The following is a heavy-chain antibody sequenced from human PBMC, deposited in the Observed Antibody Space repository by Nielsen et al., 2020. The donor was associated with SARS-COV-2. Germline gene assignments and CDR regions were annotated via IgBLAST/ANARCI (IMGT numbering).Heavy chain of an antibody. CDR1: GFTFDDYT. J-gene: IGHJ4*02. CDR3: ARGGYTAGFDY. Sequence: SLKISCAASGFTFDDYTMHWVRQAPGKGLEWVSGISWNSGSIGYADSVKGRFTISRDNAKNSLYLQMNSLRAEDTALYYCARGGYTAGFDYWGQGTLVTVSS. V-gene: IGHV3-9*01. D-gene: IGHD5-18*01. CDR2: ISWNSGSI.